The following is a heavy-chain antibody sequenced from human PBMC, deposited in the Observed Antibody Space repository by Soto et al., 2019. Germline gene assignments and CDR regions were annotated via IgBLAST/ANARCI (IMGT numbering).Heavy chain of an antibody. Sequence: GGSLRLSCTASGFTFGDHAMSWFRQAPGKGLEWVGFIRSKAYGGTTEYAASVKGRFTISRDDSKSIAYLQMNSLKTEDTAVYYCTRDLRITMIVVVKAPPDAFDIWGQGTMVTVSS. J-gene: IGHJ3*02. CDR3: TRDLRITMIVVVKAPPDAFDI. CDR2: IRSKAYGGTT. D-gene: IGHD3-22*01. V-gene: IGHV3-49*03. CDR1: GFTFGDHA.